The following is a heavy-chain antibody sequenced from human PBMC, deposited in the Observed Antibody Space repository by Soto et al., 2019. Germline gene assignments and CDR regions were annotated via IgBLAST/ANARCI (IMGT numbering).Heavy chain of an antibody. V-gene: IGHV3-33*01. J-gene: IGHJ4*02. CDR1: GFTFSSHG. D-gene: IGHD1-1*01. Sequence: QVQLVESGGGVVQPGTSLRLSCAASGFTFSSHGMHWVRQAPGKGPEWVAVIWYDGSTKYYADSVRGRFSISRDNAKNMLYLQMSSLRVEDTAVYHCVRRGNWKVPDHWGQGTLVTVSS. CDR2: IWYDGSTK. CDR3: VRRGNWKVPDH.